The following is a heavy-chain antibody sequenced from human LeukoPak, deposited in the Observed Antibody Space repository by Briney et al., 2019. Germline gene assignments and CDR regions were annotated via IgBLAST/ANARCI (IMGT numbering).Heavy chain of an antibody. J-gene: IGHJ3*02. CDR2: IYHSGNT. D-gene: IGHD3-3*01. CDR3: ARGYDFRSGVMSDAFDI. Sequence: PSETLSLTCTVSGGSISSHYWSWVRQTPGKGLEWIGHIYHSGNTKYNSALKGRVTISDDASKNQFSLRLSSVTAADTAVYFCARGYDFRSGVMSDAFDIWGRGTKVTVSS. CDR1: GGSISSHY. V-gene: IGHV4-59*11.